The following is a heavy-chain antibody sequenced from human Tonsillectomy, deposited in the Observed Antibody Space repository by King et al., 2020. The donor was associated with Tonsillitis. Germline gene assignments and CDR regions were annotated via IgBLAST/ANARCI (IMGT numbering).Heavy chain of an antibody. J-gene: IGHJ6*02. Sequence: VQLVESGGGVVQPGRSLRLSCAASGFTFSSYGMHWVRQAPGKGLEWVAVISYDGSNKYYADSVKGRFTISRDNSKNTLYLQMNSLRAEDTAVYYCAKDIGNRSRWFYYYYYHGMDVWGQGTTVTVSS. D-gene: IGHD6-13*01. CDR3: AKDIGNRSRWFYYYYYHGMDV. CDR2: ISYDGSNK. CDR1: GFTFSSYG. V-gene: IGHV3-30*18.